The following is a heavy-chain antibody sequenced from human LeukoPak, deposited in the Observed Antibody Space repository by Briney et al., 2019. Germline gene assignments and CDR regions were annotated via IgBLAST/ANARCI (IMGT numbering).Heavy chain of an antibody. D-gene: IGHD1-26*01. V-gene: IGHV3-30*04. CDR3: AKDSGSNSYWYFDL. CDR2: IAHDGSQT. CDR1: RFIFSNYV. Sequence: GGSLRLSCAASRFIFSNYVMHWVRQAPGKGLEWVAVIAHDGSQTYYSDSVKGRFTISRDNSKNTLYLQTSSLRAEDTAVYFCAKDSGSNSYWYFDLWGRGTLVTVSS. J-gene: IGHJ2*01.